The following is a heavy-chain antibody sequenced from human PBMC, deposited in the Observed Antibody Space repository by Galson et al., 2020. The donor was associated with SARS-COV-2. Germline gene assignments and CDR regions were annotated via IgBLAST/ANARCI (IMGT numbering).Heavy chain of an antibody. J-gene: IGHJ6*02. CDR2: ISTSSSYI. Sequence: TGGSLRLSCAASGFTFRNYSMNWVRQAQGQGLEWVSSISTSSSYIYYADSVKGRFTISRDNAKNSLYLQMNSLRAEDTAVYYCARNTAYETWGGPGYYYFGMDVWGQGTTVTVSS. CDR1: GFTFRNYS. V-gene: IGHV3-21*01. CDR3: ARNTAYETWGGPGYYYFGMDV. D-gene: IGHD3-16*01.